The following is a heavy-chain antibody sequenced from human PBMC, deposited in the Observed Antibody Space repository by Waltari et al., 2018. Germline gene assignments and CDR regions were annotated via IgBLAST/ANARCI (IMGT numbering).Heavy chain of an antibody. Sequence: EVQLVESGGGLVQPGRSLRLSCTAFGFTFGDYAISWVRQAPGKGLGWVGFIRSKAYGGTTEYAASVKGRFTISRDDSKSIAYLQMNSLKTEDTAVYYCTRVVVVQGVWYYYYYMDVWGKGTTVTVSS. V-gene: IGHV3-49*04. J-gene: IGHJ6*03. D-gene: IGHD3-10*01. CDR1: GFTFGDYA. CDR3: TRVVVVQGVWYYYYYMDV. CDR2: IRSKAYGGTT.